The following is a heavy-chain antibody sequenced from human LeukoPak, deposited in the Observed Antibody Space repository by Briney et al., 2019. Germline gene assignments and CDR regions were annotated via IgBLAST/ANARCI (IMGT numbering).Heavy chain of an antibody. D-gene: IGHD2-8*01. Sequence: QPGGSLRLSCAASGFTVSSNYMSWVRQAPGKGLEWVSVICSGGSTYYADSVKGRFTISRDNSKNTLYLQMNSLRAEDTAVYYCARYSTTTAFDYWGQGTLVTVSS. CDR2: ICSGGST. CDR3: ARYSTTTAFDY. V-gene: IGHV3-66*01. J-gene: IGHJ4*02. CDR1: GFTVSSNY.